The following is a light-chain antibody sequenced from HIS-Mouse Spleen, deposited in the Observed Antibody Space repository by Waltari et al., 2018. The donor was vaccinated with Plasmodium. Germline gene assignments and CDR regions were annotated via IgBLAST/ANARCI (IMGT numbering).Light chain of an antibody. J-gene: IGLJ2*01. Sequence: QSVLTQPPSVSGAPGQRVTISCTGSSSNTGAGYGVHWYQQLPGTAPKLLIYGNSNRPSGVSNRFSGSKSGNTASLTISGLQAEDEADYYCCSYAGSSTLVFGGGTKLTVL. CDR1: SSNTGAGYG. CDR2: GNS. CDR3: CSYAGSSTLV. V-gene: IGLV1-40*01.